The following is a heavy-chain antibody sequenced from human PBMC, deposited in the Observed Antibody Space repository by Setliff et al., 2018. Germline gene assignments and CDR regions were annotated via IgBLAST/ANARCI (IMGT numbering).Heavy chain of an antibody. J-gene: IGHJ4*02. Sequence: LSLTCTVSAGSISSSSYYWGWIRQPPGKGLKWIATIHYSGSTYYNPSLKSRVATSVDTSKNQFSLKLSSVTAADTAVYYCARQGRKSDSRGYYYWTDFDYWGQGALVTVSS. V-gene: IGHV4-39*01. D-gene: IGHD3-22*01. CDR2: IHYSGST. CDR1: AGSISSSSYY. CDR3: ARQGRKSDSRGYYYWTDFDY.